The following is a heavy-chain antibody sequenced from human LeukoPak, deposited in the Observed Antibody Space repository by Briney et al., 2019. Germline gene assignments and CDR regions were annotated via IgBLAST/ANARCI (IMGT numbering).Heavy chain of an antibody. D-gene: IGHD5-18*01. Sequence: PGRSLRLSCAASRFTFSSYAMHWVRQAPGKGLEWVATISYDGINKYYADSVKGRFTISRDNSKNTLYLQMNSLSAEDTAVYYCARLIGSVDTAVDYWGQGTLVTVSS. J-gene: IGHJ4*02. V-gene: IGHV3-30-3*01. CDR2: ISYDGINK. CDR3: ARLIGSVDTAVDY. CDR1: RFTFSSYA.